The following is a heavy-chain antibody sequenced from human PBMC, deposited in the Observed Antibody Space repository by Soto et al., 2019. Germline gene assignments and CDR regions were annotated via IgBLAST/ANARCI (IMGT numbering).Heavy chain of an antibody. D-gene: IGHD1-26*01. CDR2: TSSSGGTI. Sequence: QVQLVESGGDLVKPGGSLRLSCAASGLAFSDYYMTWIRQSPGKGLEWVSYTSSSGGTIYYADSVKGRFTISRDNAKNSLYLQMNSLRAEDTAVYYCAGGSRHYYGMDVWGQGTTVTVSS. V-gene: IGHV3-11*01. CDR1: GLAFSDYY. J-gene: IGHJ6*02. CDR3: AGGSRHYYGMDV.